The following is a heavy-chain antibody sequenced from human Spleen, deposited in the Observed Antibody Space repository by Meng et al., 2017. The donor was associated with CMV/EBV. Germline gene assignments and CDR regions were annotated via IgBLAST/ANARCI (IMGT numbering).Heavy chain of an antibody. V-gene: IGHV3-74*01. J-gene: IGHJ6*02. CDR1: GFTFGSYW. CDR3: ARVYCGGDCLYYYYYYGMDV. CDR2: INSDGSST. Sequence: GGSLRLSCAASGFTFGSYWMHWVRQPPGKGLVWVSRINSDGSSTTYADSVKGRFTISRDNAKNTLYLQMNSLRAEDTAVYYCARVYCGGDCLYYYYYYGMDVWGQGTTVTVSS. D-gene: IGHD2-21*01.